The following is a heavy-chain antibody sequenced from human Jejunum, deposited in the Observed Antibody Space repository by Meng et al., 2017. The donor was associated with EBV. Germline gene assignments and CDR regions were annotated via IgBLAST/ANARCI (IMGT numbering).Heavy chain of an antibody. J-gene: IGHJ4*02. Sequence: QGQLVQSAAEVREPGGSVKVDCKASGYNLTYYGVSWVRQAPGQGLEWMGWISAYNGNTDYAQKLQGRVTMTTDTPTSTAYMELRSLRSDDTAVYYCTILSHCDGGICYSYDYWGQGTLVTVSS. CDR3: TILSHCDGGICYSYDY. CDR1: GYNLTYYG. CDR2: ISAYNGNT. D-gene: IGHD2-15*01. V-gene: IGHV1-18*01.